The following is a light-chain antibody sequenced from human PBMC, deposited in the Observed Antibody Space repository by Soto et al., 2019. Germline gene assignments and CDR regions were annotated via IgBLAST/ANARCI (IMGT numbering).Light chain of an antibody. J-gene: IGKJ1*01. Sequence: EIVLAQSPVTLSVSPGERATLSCRAGQSVYSNLAWYQQKPGQAPRLLIYGASTRATGIPARFSGSGFGTVFTLTISSQEPEDFAVYYCQQYIEWPRTFGQGTKVEV. V-gene: IGKV3-15*01. CDR2: GAS. CDR3: QQYIEWPRT. CDR1: QSVYSN.